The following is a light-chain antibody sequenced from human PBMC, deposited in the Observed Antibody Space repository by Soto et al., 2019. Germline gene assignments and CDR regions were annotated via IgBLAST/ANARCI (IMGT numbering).Light chain of an antibody. CDR3: QQRSNWPLT. CDR2: DAS. Sequence: EIVLTQSPATLSSSPGERATLSCRTSQSVSSYLDWYQQKSGQAPRLLIYDASNKATGIPARLSRSGSGTDFTLTISSLEPEDFAVYYCQQRSNWPLTFGGGTKVEIK. V-gene: IGKV3-11*01. J-gene: IGKJ4*01. CDR1: QSVSSY.